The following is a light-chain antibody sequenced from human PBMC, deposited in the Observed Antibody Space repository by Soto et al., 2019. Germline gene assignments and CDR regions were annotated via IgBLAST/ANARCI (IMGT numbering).Light chain of an antibody. J-gene: IGKJ4*01. CDR3: QQSYSTPSLT. Sequence: DIQMTQSPSSLSASVGDRVTITSRASQSIDKYLSWYQQKPGKGPNLLIYAASNLRTGVPSRFSGSGSGTEFTLTISGLLPEDFATYFCQQSYSTPSLTFGGGTKVEIK. CDR2: AAS. V-gene: IGKV1-39*01. CDR1: QSIDKY.